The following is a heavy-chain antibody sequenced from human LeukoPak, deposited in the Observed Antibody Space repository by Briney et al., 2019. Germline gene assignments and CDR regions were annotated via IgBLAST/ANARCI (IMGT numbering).Heavy chain of an antibody. CDR2: IYSGVST. D-gene: IGHD5-18*01. Sequence: PGGSLRLFRAASGFTVTSNYMSWVRQAPGKGLEWVSVIYSGVSTYYADSVKGRFTISTDNSKNTLYLQMNSLRAGDTAVYYCARIPEGGYYHAPFDYWGQGTLVTVSS. V-gene: IGHV3-66*01. J-gene: IGHJ4*02. CDR3: ARIPEGGYYHAPFDY. CDR1: GFTVTSNY.